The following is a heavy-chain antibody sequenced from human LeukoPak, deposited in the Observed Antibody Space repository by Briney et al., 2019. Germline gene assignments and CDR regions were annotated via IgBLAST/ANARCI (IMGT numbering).Heavy chain of an antibody. CDR2: INPSGDTT. V-gene: IGHV1-46*01. D-gene: IGHD3-22*01. Sequence: ASVKVSCKSSGTIYYVHWVRQAPGQGLEWMGIINPSGDTTSYARRFQGRVTMTRDTSTSTVYMELSSLRSDDTAVYYCARESSDYPYWGQGTLVTVSS. J-gene: IGHJ4*02. CDR3: ARESSDYPY. CDR1: GTIYY.